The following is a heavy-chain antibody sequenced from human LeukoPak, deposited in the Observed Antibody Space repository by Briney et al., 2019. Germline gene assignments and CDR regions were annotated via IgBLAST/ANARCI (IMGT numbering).Heavy chain of an antibody. Sequence: GGSLRLSCAASGFTFDDFGMTWVRQVPGKGLEWVSGINWNGGSTGYADSVEGRFTISRDNAKNSLYLQMNNLRAEDTALYYCARGEIVVVTAVEDYFDYWGRGTLVTVSS. D-gene: IGHD2-21*02. J-gene: IGHJ4*02. V-gene: IGHV3-20*04. CDR2: INWNGGST. CDR1: GFTFDDFG. CDR3: ARGEIVVVTAVEDYFDY.